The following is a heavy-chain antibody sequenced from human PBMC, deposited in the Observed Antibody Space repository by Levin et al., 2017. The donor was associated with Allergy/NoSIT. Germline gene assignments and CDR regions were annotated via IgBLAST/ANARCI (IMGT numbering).Heavy chain of an antibody. Sequence: SETLSLTCTVSGGSISSYYWSWIRQPPGKGLEWIGYIYYSGSTNYNPSLKSRVTISVDTSKNQFSLKLSSVTAADTAVYYCAGGSGFGGVIAILYWGQGTLVTVSS. D-gene: IGHD3-16*02. CDR2: IYYSGST. CDR3: AGGSGFGGVIAILY. J-gene: IGHJ4*02. CDR1: GGSISSYY. V-gene: IGHV4-59*01.